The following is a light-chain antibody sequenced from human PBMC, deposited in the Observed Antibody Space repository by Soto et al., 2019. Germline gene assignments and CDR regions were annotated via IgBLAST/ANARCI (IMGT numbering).Light chain of an antibody. J-gene: IGKJ4*01. CDR2: VAS. CDR1: QSISSY. Sequence: DIQMTQSPSSLSASVGDRVTITCRASQSISSYLSWYQQKPGRAPKLLINVASTLQSGVPSRFSGSGSGTDFTLAISSLQPEDFATYYCQQSSSTPQTFGGGTRVEIK. CDR3: QQSSSTPQT. V-gene: IGKV1-39*01.